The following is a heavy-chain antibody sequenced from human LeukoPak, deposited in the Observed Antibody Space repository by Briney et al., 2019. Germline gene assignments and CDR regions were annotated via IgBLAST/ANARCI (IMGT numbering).Heavy chain of an antibody. D-gene: IGHD2-2*01. V-gene: IGHV4-59*08. CDR3: ARLVVPAAPFDY. CDR1: GGSISSYY. Sequence: SETLPLTCTVSGGSISSYYWSWIRQPPGKGLEWIGYIYYSGSTNYNPSLKSRVTISVDTSKNQFSLKLSSVTAADTAVYYCARLVVPAAPFDYWGQGTLVTVSS. J-gene: IGHJ4*02. CDR2: IYYSGST.